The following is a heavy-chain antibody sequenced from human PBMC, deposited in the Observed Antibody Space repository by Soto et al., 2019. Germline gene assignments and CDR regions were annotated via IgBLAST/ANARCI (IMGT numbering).Heavy chain of an antibody. CDR2: IKSKTDGGTT. CDR3: STGSRWIVVVTRNDY. V-gene: IGHV3-15*01. CDR1: GFTFSNAW. Sequence: GGSLRLSCAASGFTFSNAWMSWVRQAPGKGLEWVGRIKSKTDGGTTDYAAPVKGRFTISRDDSKNTPYLQMNSLKTEDTAVYYCSTGSRWIVVVTRNDYWGHGTLVTVSS. D-gene: IGHD3-22*01. J-gene: IGHJ4*01.